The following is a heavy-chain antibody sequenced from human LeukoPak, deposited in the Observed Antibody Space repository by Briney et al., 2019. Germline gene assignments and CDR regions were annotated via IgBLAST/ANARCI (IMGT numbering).Heavy chain of an antibody. Sequence: ASVKVSCKASGYTFTGYYMLWVRQAPGQGLEWMGWINPNSGGTNYAQKFQGRVTMTRDTSISTAYMELSRLRSDDTAVYYCARGPRGDSSGEFDYWGQGTLVTVSS. CDR2: INPNSGGT. J-gene: IGHJ4*02. CDR1: GYTFTGYY. V-gene: IGHV1-2*02. CDR3: ARGPRGDSSGEFDY. D-gene: IGHD3-22*01.